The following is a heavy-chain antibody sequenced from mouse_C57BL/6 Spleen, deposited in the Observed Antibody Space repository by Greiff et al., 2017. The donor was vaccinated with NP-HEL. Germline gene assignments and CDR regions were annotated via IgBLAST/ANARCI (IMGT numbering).Heavy chain of an antibody. V-gene: IGHV1-55*01. J-gene: IGHJ4*01. D-gene: IGHD2-3*01. Sequence: VQLQQPGAELVKPGASVKMSCKASGYTFTSYWITWVKQRPGQGLEWIGDIYPGSGSTNYNEKFKSKATLTVDTSSSTAYMQLSSLTSEDSAVYYCAREAIYDGYRGAMDYWGQGTSVTVSS. CDR1: GYTFTSYW. CDR2: IYPGSGST. CDR3: AREAIYDGYRGAMDY.